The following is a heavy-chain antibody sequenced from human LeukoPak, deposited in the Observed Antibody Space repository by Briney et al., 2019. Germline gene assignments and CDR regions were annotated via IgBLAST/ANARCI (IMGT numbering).Heavy chain of an antibody. CDR2: ISSTGSSI. CDR1: GFAFSYYT. J-gene: IGHJ5*02. D-gene: IGHD1-1*01. V-gene: IGHV3-21*01. Sequence: GGSLRLSCAASGFAFSYYTMSWVRQAPGKGLEWVSSISSTGSSIYYADSVKGRFTISRDNAKNSLYLQMSSLRVEDTAVYYCARDDVAWNDVHWFDPWGQGTLVTVSS. CDR3: ARDDVAWNDVHWFDP.